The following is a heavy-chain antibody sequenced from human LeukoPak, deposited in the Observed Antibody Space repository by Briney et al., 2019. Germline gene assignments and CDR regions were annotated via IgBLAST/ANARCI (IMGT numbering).Heavy chain of an antibody. J-gene: IGHJ4*02. CDR3: ARESWRFGELSHLPPV. D-gene: IGHD3-10*01. Sequence: GGSLRLSCAASGFTFSSYSMNWLRQAPGKGLEGGSYISSRSSTIYYADSVKGRFTISRDNAKNSLYLQMHSLRAEDTAVYYCARESWRFGELSHLPPVWGQGPLATVSS. CDR1: GFTFSSYS. CDR2: ISSRSSTI. V-gene: IGHV3-48*04.